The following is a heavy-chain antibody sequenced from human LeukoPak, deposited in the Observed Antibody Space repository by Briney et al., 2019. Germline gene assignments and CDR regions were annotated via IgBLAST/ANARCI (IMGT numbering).Heavy chain of an antibody. CDR3: ARSLIPGRWYFDL. Sequence: GGALRRSCAVSGFRCSSFPFHWVRQAPGKGLEWVASISTDGSYKYHGDSVKGGFTISRDNHMTTLYLQMNGLRPDDPAVYSCARSLIPGRWYFDLWGRGTLVTVSS. D-gene: IGHD3-16*01. CDR1: GFRCSSFP. CDR2: ISTDGSYK. V-gene: IGHV3-30*04. J-gene: IGHJ2*01.